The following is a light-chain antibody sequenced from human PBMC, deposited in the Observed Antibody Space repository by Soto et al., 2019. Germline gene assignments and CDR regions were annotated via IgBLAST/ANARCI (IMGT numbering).Light chain of an antibody. V-gene: IGLV1-47*02. Sequence: QSVLTQPPSASGTHGQRVTISCSGSSSNIGTNSVYWYQQLPGTAPTLLIFSNAQRPSGGPDRFSGSRSGTSASLAISGRRSEDEADYYGAAWDDSLRGWVFGGGTKGTV. CDR1: SSNIGTNS. J-gene: IGLJ3*02. CDR2: SNA. CDR3: AAWDDSLRGWV.